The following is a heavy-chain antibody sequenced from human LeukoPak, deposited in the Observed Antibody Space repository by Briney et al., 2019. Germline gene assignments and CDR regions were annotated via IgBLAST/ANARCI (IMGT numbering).Heavy chain of an antibody. J-gene: IGHJ4*02. V-gene: IGHV3-30-3*01. CDR3: ASSGETNSYYFDY. CDR1: GFTFRSYA. Sequence: GGSLRLSCVVSGFTFRSYAMHWVRQAPGKGLEWVAVISYDGSNKYYADSVKGRFTISRDNSKNTLYLQMNSLRAEDTAVYYCASSGETNSYYFDYWGQGTLVTVSS. CDR2: ISYDGSNK. D-gene: IGHD3-10*01.